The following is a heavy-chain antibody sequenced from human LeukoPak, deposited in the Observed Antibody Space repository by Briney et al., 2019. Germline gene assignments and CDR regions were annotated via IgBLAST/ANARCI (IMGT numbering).Heavy chain of an antibody. Sequence: GGSLRLSCAASGFTFSSYSMNWVRQAPGKGLEWVSSISSSSSYIYYADSVKGRFTISRDNAKNSLYLQINSLRAEDTAVYYCAREAYGSGRPGAFDIWGQGTMVTVSS. D-gene: IGHD3-10*01. CDR1: GFTFSSYS. CDR3: AREAYGSGRPGAFDI. V-gene: IGHV3-21*01. J-gene: IGHJ3*02. CDR2: ISSSSSYI.